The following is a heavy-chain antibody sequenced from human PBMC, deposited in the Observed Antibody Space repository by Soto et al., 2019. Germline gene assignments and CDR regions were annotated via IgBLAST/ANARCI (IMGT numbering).Heavy chain of an antibody. CDR3: ARSGGQWELLQTIDP. J-gene: IGHJ5*02. Sequence: LRLSCAASGFTFSSYAMSWVRQAPGKGLEWVSAISGSGGSTYYADSVKGRFTISRDNSKNTVYLQMNSLRADDTAVYFCARSGGQWELLQTIDPWGQGTLVTVSS. D-gene: IGHD1-26*01. CDR1: GFTFSSYA. V-gene: IGHV3-23*01. CDR2: ISGSGGST.